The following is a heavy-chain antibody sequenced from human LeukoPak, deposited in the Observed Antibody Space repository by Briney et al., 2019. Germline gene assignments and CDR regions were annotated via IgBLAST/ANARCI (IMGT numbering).Heavy chain of an antibody. CDR3: AKWGDYDILTGYYVSDF. J-gene: IGHJ4*02. D-gene: IGHD3-9*01. Sequence: PGASLRLSCAASGFIFRNYAMSWVRQAPGKGLEWVSAITGSGDTTYYADSVKGRFTISRDNYKNTLYAEMNTLRAEDTAVYYCAKWGDYDILTGYYVSDFWGQGTLVTVSS. CDR2: ITGSGDTT. V-gene: IGHV3-23*01. CDR1: GFIFRNYA.